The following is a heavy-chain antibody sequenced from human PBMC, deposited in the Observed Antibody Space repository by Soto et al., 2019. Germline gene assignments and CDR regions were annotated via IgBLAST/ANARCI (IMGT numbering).Heavy chain of an antibody. V-gene: IGHV4-39*07. Sequence: PSETLSLTCTVSGGSISSSSYYWGWIRQPPGKGLEWIGSIYYSGSTYYNPSLKSRVTISVDTSKNQFSLKLSSVTAADTAVYYCAVVVPARFDYWGQGTLVTVSS. CDR3: AVVVPARFDY. CDR2: IYYSGST. CDR1: GGSISSSSYY. J-gene: IGHJ4*02. D-gene: IGHD2-2*01.